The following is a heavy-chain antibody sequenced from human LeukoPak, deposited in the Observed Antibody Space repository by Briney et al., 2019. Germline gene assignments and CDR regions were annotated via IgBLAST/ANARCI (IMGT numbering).Heavy chain of an antibody. Sequence: TGGSLRLSCAASGFTFSSYEMNWVRQAPGKGLEWVSYISSSGSTIYYADSVKGRFTISRDNSKNTLYLQMNSLRAEDTAVYYCAKDQQAAYGSGTGGGFDYWGQGTLVTVSS. D-gene: IGHD3-10*01. CDR1: GFTFSSYE. J-gene: IGHJ4*02. V-gene: IGHV3-48*03. CDR3: AKDQQAAYGSGTGGGFDY. CDR2: ISSSGSTI.